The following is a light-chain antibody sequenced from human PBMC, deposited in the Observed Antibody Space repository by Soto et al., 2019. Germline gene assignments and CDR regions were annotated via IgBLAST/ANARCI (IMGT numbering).Light chain of an antibody. V-gene: IGLV2-11*01. CDR3: CSYAGSYTLL. CDR1: SGDVGAYNY. Sequence: QSALTQPRSVSGSPEQSVTISCTGTSGDVGAYNYVSWYQQHPGKAPKLMIYDVSHRPSGVPDRFSGSKSGNTASLTISGLQADDEADYYCCSYAGSYTLLFGGGTKLTVL. CDR2: DVS. J-gene: IGLJ2*01.